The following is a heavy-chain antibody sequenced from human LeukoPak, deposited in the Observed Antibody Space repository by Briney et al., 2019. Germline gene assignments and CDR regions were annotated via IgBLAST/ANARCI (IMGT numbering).Heavy chain of an antibody. Sequence: SVKVSCKASGYTFTSYAISWVRQAPGQGLEWMGGIIPIFGTANYAQKFQGRVTITADKSTSTAYMELSSLRSEDTAVYYCARVQSQSYYYYYYMDVWGKGTTVTVSS. CDR1: GYTFTSYA. D-gene: IGHD6-19*01. J-gene: IGHJ6*03. CDR3: ARVQSQSYYYYYYMDV. CDR2: IIPIFGTA. V-gene: IGHV1-69*06.